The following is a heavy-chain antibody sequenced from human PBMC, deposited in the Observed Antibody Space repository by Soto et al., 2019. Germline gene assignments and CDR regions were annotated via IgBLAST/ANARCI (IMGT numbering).Heavy chain of an antibody. D-gene: IGHD3-3*01. J-gene: IGHJ4*02. CDR3: ATEFWSAPFDY. CDR2: IWYDGSNK. V-gene: IGHV3-33*01. Sequence: QVQLVESGGGVVQPGRSLRLSCAASGFTFSSYGMHWVRQAPGKGRAWGAVIWYDGSNKYNADSVQGRFTIARDNSKNTRYMQLNSLRAEDRAVYYCATEFWSAPFDYRRQGTLVTVSS. CDR1: GFTFSSYG.